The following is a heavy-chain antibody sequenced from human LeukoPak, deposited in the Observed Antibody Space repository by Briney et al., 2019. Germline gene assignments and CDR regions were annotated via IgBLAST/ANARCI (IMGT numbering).Heavy chain of an antibody. CDR1: GYTFTSYA. Sequence: GASVKVSCKASGYTFTSYAMHWVRQAPGQRLEWMGWINAGNGNTKYSQKFQGRVTITRDTSASTAYMELSSLRSEDTAVYYCARGGREAYYYDSSGYYPLWYWGQGTLVTVSS. V-gene: IGHV1-3*01. CDR3: ARGGREAYYYDSSGYYPLWY. D-gene: IGHD3-22*01. J-gene: IGHJ4*02. CDR2: INAGNGNT.